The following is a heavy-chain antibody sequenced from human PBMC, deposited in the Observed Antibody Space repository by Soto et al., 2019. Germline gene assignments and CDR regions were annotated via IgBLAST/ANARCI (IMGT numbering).Heavy chain of an antibody. CDR1: AFSLSTRGVG. J-gene: IGHJ4*02. Sequence: QITLKESGPTLVKPTQTLTLTCTFSAFSLSTRGVGVGWIRQPPGKALEWLALIYWDDDRRYSPSLKSRLTSTKDTSKNQVVLTMTNMDPADTATYYCAHRQRTVYFDYWGQGTLVTVSS. CDR3: AHRQRTVYFDY. CDR2: IYWDDDR. D-gene: IGHD4-17*01. V-gene: IGHV2-5*02.